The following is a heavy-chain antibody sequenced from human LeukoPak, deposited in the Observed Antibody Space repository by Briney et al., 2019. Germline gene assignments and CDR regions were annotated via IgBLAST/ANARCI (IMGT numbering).Heavy chain of an antibody. D-gene: IGHD4-17*01. J-gene: IGHJ4*02. CDR3: ARDGGDYAKYFDY. CDR2: VSWNGSRT. Sequence: GGSLRLSCAASGFTFSNSDMNWVHQAPGKGLEWVSGVSWNGSRTHYADSVKGQFIISRDNSRNTLYLQTNSLRAEDTAVYYCARDGGDYAKYFDYWGQGTLVTVSS. V-gene: IGHV3-35*02. CDR1: GFTFSNSD.